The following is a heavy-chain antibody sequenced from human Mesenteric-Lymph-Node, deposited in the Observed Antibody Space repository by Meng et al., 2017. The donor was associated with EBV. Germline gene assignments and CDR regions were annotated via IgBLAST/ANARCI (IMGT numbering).Heavy chain of an antibody. V-gene: IGHV1-8*01. J-gene: IGHJ4*02. CDR1: GYSLIEYD. D-gene: IGHD4-17*01. CDR3: ARGNTVTNPLDS. Sequence: QVQLWQSGAEVKKPGASVKVYCKASGYSLIEYDINWVRQATGQGLEWMGWMNPISGNTAYARKFLGRVTMTRDTSTGTAYMELSSLRSEDAAVYYCARGNTVTNPLDSWGQGTLVTVSS. CDR2: MNPISGNT.